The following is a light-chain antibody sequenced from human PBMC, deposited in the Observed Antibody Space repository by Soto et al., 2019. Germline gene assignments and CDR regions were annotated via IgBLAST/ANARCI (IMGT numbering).Light chain of an antibody. CDR1: QSVSSY. V-gene: IGKV3-11*01. Sequence: ENLFTQSPTTPSLSPGERATPPCRASQSVSSYLAWYQQKPGQAPRPLIHDASNTATGIPATFSGSGSGTDFTLTISSLEPEDFAVYYCQQRSNWPPQITFGQGTRLEIK. J-gene: IGKJ5*01. CDR3: QQRSNWPPQIT. CDR2: DAS.